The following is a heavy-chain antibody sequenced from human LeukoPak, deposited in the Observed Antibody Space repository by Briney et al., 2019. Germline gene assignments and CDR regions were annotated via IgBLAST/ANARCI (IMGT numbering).Heavy chain of an antibody. Sequence: SVKVSCKASGGTFSSYAISWVRQAAGQGLEWMGGIIPIFGTANYAQKFQGRVTITADESTSTAYMELSSLRSEDTAVYYCARVLSLFGVVITPGAFDIWGQGTMVTVSA. CDR2: IIPIFGTA. CDR3: ARVLSLFGVVITPGAFDI. CDR1: GGTFSSYA. V-gene: IGHV1-69*01. D-gene: IGHD3-3*01. J-gene: IGHJ3*02.